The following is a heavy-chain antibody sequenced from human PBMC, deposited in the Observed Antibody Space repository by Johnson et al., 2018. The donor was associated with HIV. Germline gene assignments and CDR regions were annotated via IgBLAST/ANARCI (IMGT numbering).Heavy chain of an antibody. CDR3: AKDSPGWLVGAIEEDAFNI. V-gene: IGHV3-64*01. Sequence: VQLVESGGGVVQPGRSLRLSCAASGFTFSSYAMYWVRQAPGKGPEYVSGISSNGVRTYYANSVKDSFPVSRDSSNNTLYLQMGSLRDEDMDVYYCAKDSPGWLVGAIEEDAFNIWGQGTMVTVSS. CDR2: ISSNGVRT. J-gene: IGHJ3*02. D-gene: IGHD1-26*01. CDR1: GFTFSSYA.